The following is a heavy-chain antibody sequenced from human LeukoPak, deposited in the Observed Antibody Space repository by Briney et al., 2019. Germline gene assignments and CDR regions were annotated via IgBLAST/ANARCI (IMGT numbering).Heavy chain of an antibody. Sequence: SETLSLTCAVYGGSFSGYYWSWIRQPPGKGLEWIGEINHSGSTNYNPSLKSRVTISVDTSKNQFSLKLSSVTAADTAVYYCATNRIGVAGYYFDYWGQGTLVTVSS. CDR3: ATNRIGVAGYYFDY. CDR2: INHSGST. V-gene: IGHV4-34*01. J-gene: IGHJ4*02. D-gene: IGHD6-19*01. CDR1: GGSFSGYY.